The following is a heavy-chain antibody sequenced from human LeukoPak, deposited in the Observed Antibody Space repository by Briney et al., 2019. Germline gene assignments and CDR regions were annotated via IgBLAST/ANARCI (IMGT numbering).Heavy chain of an antibody. Sequence: GGSLRLSCAASGFTFSSYWMSWVRQAPGKGLEWVANIKQGGSEKYYVDSVKGRFTISRDNAKNSLYLQMNSLRAEDTAVYYCARGGDGITTDDAFDIWGQGTMVTVSS. D-gene: IGHD1-20*01. CDR1: GFTFSSYW. CDR3: ARGGDGITTDDAFDI. V-gene: IGHV3-7*01. J-gene: IGHJ3*02. CDR2: IKQGGSEK.